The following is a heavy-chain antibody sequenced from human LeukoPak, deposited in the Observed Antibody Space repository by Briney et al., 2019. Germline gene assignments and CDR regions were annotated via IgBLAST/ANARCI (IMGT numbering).Heavy chain of an antibody. J-gene: IGHJ5*02. Sequence: SETLSLTCTVSGGSISGTDYCWGWLRQTPGDGLESIGSIYYSGYAYFRPSLKSRVTISVDTSRNQFSLRVTSVGAADTGLYYRARHWSPGRNWFDPWGQGTLVTVSS. CDR2: IYYSGYA. CDR1: GGSISGTDYC. CDR3: ARHWSPGRNWFDP. D-gene: IGHD3-3*01. V-gene: IGHV4-39*01.